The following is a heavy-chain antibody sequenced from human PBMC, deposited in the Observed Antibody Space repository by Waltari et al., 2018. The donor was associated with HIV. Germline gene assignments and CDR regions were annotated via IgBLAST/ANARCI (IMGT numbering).Heavy chain of an antibody. D-gene: IGHD6-13*01. CDR1: GFSFSIYA. V-gene: IGHV3-23*01. CDR2: ISGSGDNR. CDR3: TKDPVTAVGNINWFDP. Sequence: EVQLLESGGGLVQPGGSLRLSCSASGFSFSIYALNWVRQAPGKGLEWVSGISGSGDNRYYADSVKGWFTISRDNSKNKVFLQMKSLRPEDTAFYYCTKDPVTAVGNINWFDPWGQGTLVTVSS. J-gene: IGHJ5*02.